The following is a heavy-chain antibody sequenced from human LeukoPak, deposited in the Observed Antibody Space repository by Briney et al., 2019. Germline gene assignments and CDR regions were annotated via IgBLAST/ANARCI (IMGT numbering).Heavy chain of an antibody. CDR1: GGSFSGYY. V-gene: IGHV4-34*01. J-gene: IGHJ3*02. CDR3: ASSSRGTVIRPTHRVPFDN. Sequence: SETLYLTCAVYGGSFSGYYWSRIRQPPGKGLEWIEEINHSGSTNYNPSPKSRVTISVDTSKNPFSLKLSSVTAADTAVYYCASSSRGTVIRPTHRVPFDNWGQGTMVTVPS. CDR2: INHSGST. D-gene: IGHD4-17*01.